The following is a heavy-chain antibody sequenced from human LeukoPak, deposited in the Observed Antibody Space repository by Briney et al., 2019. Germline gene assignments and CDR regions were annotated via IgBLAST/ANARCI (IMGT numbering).Heavy chain of an antibody. CDR1: GGSFSGYY. CDR3: ARFSNAHGVKFDY. Sequence: PSETLSLTCAVYGGSFSGYYWSWIRQPPGKGLEWIGEINHSGSTNYNPSLKSRVTMSVDTSKNQFSLKLDSVTAADTAVYYCARFSNAHGVKFDYWGQGTLVTVSS. CDR2: INHSGST. D-gene: IGHD2-8*01. J-gene: IGHJ4*02. V-gene: IGHV4-34*01.